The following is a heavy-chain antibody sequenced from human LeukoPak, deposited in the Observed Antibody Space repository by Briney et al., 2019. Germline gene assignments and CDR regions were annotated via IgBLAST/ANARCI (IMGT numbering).Heavy chain of an antibody. CDR1: GGSISSYY. Sequence: PPETLSLTCTVSGGSISSYYWSWIRQPPGKGLEWIGCIHYSGSTSYNPSLESRVTISLDTSENQFSLKLSSVTAADTAVYYCARHDPIISKIVGERAFDIWGQGTMVTVSS. J-gene: IGHJ3*02. CDR2: IHYSGST. CDR3: ARHDPIISKIVGERAFDI. V-gene: IGHV4-59*08. D-gene: IGHD3-22*01.